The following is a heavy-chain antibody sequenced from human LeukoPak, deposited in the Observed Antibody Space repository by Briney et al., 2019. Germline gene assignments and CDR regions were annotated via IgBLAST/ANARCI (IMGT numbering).Heavy chain of an antibody. V-gene: IGHV5-51*01. J-gene: IGHJ4*02. CDR2: IYPSDSDS. CDR1: GYSFTTYW. Sequence: GESLKISCKGSGYSFTTYWIGWVRQMPGEGPEWMGIIYPSDSDSRYSPSFQGQATISADKSISTAYLQWNSLKASDSAMYYCARRIGYCSGGSCYVDYWGQGTLVTVSS. CDR3: ARRIGYCSGGSCYVDY. D-gene: IGHD2-15*01.